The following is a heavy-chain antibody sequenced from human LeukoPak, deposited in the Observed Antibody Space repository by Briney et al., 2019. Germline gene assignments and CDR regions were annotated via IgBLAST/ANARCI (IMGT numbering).Heavy chain of an antibody. CDR1: GFTFSSYE. D-gene: IGHD4-17*01. CDR3: AKISTVTTPFDY. J-gene: IGHJ4*02. Sequence: TGGSLRLSCAASGFTFSSYEMNWVRQAPGKGLEWVAVISYDGSNKYYADSVKGRFTISRDNSKNTLYLQMNSLRAEDTVVYYCAKISTVTTPFDYWGQGTLVTVSS. V-gene: IGHV3-30*18. CDR2: ISYDGSNK.